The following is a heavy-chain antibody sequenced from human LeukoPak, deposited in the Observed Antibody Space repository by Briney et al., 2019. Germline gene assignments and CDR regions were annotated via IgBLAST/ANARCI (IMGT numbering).Heavy chain of an antibody. CDR2: IKSKTDGGTT. Sequence: GGSLRLSCAASGFTFSNAWMSWVRQAPGKGLEWVGRIKSKTDGGTTDYAAPVKGRFTISRDDSKNTLYLQMNSPKTEDTAVYYCTTDIYGDYDGNYFDYWGQGTLVTVSS. J-gene: IGHJ4*02. CDR3: TTDIYGDYDGNYFDY. V-gene: IGHV3-15*01. D-gene: IGHD4-17*01. CDR1: GFTFSNAW.